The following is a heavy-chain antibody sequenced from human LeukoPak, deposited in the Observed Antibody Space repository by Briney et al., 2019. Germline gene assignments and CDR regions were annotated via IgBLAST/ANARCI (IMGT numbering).Heavy chain of an antibody. J-gene: IGHJ4*02. Sequence: ASVKVSCKASGYSFTSYYMHWVRQAPGQGLEWMGIINPSGGSTSYAQKFQGRVTMTRDTSTSTVYMELSSLRSDDTAVYYCARDGDNWNYVPHFDYWGQGTLVTVSS. D-gene: IGHD1-7*01. CDR1: GYSFTSYY. CDR2: INPSGGST. CDR3: ARDGDNWNYVPHFDY. V-gene: IGHV1-46*01.